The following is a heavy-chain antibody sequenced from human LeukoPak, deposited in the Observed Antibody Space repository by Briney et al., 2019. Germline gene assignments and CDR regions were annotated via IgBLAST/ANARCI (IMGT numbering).Heavy chain of an antibody. D-gene: IGHD6-13*01. V-gene: IGHV1-8*01. CDR3: ARGVAADNWFDP. Sequence: ASVKVSCKASGYTFTSYDINWVRQATGQGLEWMGWMNPNSGNTGYAQKFQGWVTMTRDTSISTAYMELSRLRSDDTAVYYCARGVAADNWFDPWGQGTLVTVSS. CDR2: MNPNSGNT. CDR1: GYTFTSYD. J-gene: IGHJ5*02.